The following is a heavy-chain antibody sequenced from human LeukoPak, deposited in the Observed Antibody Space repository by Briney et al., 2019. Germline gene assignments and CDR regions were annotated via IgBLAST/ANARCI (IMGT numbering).Heavy chain of an antibody. V-gene: IGHV3-73*01. CDR1: GFTFSGSA. CDR2: IRSKANSYAT. Sequence: GGPLRLSCAASGFTFSGSAMLWVRQASGKGLEWVGRIRSKANSYATAYAASVKGRFTISRDDSKSTAYLQMNSLKTEDTAVYFCIRLAVHSGSNDYWGQGTLVTVSS. J-gene: IGHJ4*02. CDR3: IRLAVHSGSNDY. D-gene: IGHD3-10*01.